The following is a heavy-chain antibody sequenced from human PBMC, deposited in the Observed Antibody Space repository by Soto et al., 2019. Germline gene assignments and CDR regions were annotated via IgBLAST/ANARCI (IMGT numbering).Heavy chain of an antibody. CDR1: RFIFISYG. Sequence: QVQLVESGGGVVQTGRSLRLSCAAPRFIFISYGMHWVRQAPGKGLEWLAVTSYDGNNKYYGDSVKGRFTISRDESKNTLDLQMNSLRPEDTAVYYCASTVDTTMVTWALGNWGQGTLFTVSS. D-gene: IGHD5-18*01. J-gene: IGHJ1*01. CDR3: ASTVDTTMVTWALGN. CDR2: TSYDGNNK. V-gene: IGHV3-30*03.